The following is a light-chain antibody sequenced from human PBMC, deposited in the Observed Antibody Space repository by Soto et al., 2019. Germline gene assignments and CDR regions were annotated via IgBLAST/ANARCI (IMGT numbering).Light chain of an antibody. CDR1: QSVRDW. Sequence: DIQMAQSPSTLSASVGDKVAVTCRASQSVRDWVAWYQQQAGRAPRLLIYKASSLQSGVPSRFSGSGFGTEFTLTISGLQPADFASYYCQQYYSHSPLTFGGGTKVDIK. J-gene: IGKJ4*01. CDR2: KAS. CDR3: QQYYSHSPLT. V-gene: IGKV1-5*03.